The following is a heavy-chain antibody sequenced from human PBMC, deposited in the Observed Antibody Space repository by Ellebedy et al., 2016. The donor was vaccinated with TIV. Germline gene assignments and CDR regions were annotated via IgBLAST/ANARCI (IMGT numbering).Heavy chain of an antibody. V-gene: IGHV3-33*08. D-gene: IGHD3-10*01. CDR1: GFTFSNYD. J-gene: IGHJ4*02. Sequence: GGSLRLSCAVSGFTFSNYDMHWVRQAPGRGLEWVALIWSDGTYENYADSVTGRFTISRDSSKNTLFLQIDNLRVGDTAVYYCARGSHRGFDYWGQGTLLTVSS. CDR2: IWSDGTYE. CDR3: ARGSHRGFDY.